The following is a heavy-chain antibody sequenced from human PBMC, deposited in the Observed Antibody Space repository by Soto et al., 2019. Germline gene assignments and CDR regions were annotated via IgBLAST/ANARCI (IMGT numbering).Heavy chain of an antibody. D-gene: IGHD2-2*01. CDR3: ARGKGLTVSSTNY. CDR2: IIGDGSTT. CDR1: GFTFNNYA. Sequence: GGSLRLSCAASGFTFNNYAMNWVRQAPGKGLEWVSGIIGDGSTTYYADSVKGRFTISRDNSKNTLFLQMNSLRAEDTAVYYCARGKGLTVSSTNYWGQGALVTVSS. J-gene: IGHJ4*02. V-gene: IGHV3-23*01.